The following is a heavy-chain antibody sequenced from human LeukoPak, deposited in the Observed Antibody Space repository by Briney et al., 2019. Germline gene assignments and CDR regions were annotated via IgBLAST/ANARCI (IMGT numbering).Heavy chain of an antibody. V-gene: IGHV1-46*01. D-gene: IGHD1/OR15-1a*01. Sequence: ASVKVSCKASGYTFTSYYMHWVRQAPGQGLEWMGLINPTGGSTGYAQKFQGRVTMTTDTSTSTAYMELRSLRSDDTAVYYCARVEHYRDAFDIWGQGTMVTVSS. CDR1: GYTFTSYY. CDR3: ARVEHYRDAFDI. J-gene: IGHJ3*02. CDR2: INPTGGST.